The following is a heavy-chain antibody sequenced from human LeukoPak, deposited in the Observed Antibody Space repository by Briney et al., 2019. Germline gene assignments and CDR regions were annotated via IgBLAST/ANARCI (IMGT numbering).Heavy chain of an antibody. CDR3: ARGGDGGDAFDI. D-gene: IGHD4-23*01. CDR1: GFTFDDYG. Sequence: GGSLRLSCAASGFTFDDYGMSWVRQAPGKGLEWVSGINWNGGSTGYADSVKGRFTISRDNAKNSLYPQMNSLRAEDTALYHCARGGDGGDAFDIWGQGTMVTVSS. V-gene: IGHV3-20*01. CDR2: INWNGGST. J-gene: IGHJ3*02.